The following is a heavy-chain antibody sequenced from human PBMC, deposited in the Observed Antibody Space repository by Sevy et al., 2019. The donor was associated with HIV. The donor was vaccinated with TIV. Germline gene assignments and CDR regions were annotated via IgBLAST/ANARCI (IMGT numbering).Heavy chain of an antibody. D-gene: IGHD3-22*01. J-gene: IGHJ4*02. V-gene: IGHV3-23*01. CDR2: ITSGGNRT. CDR1: GFTFNNYG. CDR3: AKSRQSGSYYDGSGYYHFDY. Sequence: GGSLRLSCAASGFTFNNYGMNWVRQAPGKGREWVAAITSGGNRTYLEDSVKGRFTISRDNSKKTLFLQMNSLRGDDTAVYYCAKSRQSGSYYDGSGYYHFDYWGQGTLVTVSS.